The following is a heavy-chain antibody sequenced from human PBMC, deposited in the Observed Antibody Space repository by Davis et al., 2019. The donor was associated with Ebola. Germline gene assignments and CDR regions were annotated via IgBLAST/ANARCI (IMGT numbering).Heavy chain of an antibody. CDR3: ARDRVVVVADLIYYYYGMDV. CDR1: GYTFTSYD. V-gene: IGHV1-8*01. CDR2: MNPNSGNT. Sequence: ASVKVSCKASGYTFTSYDINWVRQATGQGLEWMGWMNPNSGNTGYAQKFQGRVTMTRNTSISTAYMELSSLRSEDTAVYYCARDRVVVVADLIYYYYGMDVWGQGTTVTVSS. D-gene: IGHD2-15*01. J-gene: IGHJ6*02.